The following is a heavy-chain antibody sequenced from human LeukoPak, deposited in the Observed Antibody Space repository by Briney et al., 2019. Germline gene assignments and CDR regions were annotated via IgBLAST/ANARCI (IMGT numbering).Heavy chain of an antibody. V-gene: IGHV3-33*01. D-gene: IGHD6-19*01. CDR2: IWYDGSNK. CDR1: GFTFSSYG. Sequence: GRSLRLSCAASGFTFSSYGMRWVRQAPGKGLEWVAVIWYDGSNKDYADSVKCRFTISRDNSKNTLYLQMNRLRAQDTAVYYCARDGTVAGFFDYWGQGTLVTVSS. CDR3: ARDGTVAGFFDY. J-gene: IGHJ4*02.